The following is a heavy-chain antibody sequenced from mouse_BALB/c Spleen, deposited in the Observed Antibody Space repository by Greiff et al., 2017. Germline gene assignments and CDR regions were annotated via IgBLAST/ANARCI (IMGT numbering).Heavy chain of an antibody. CDR2: IWGGGST. D-gene: IGHD4-1*01. V-gene: IGHV2-6-4*01. CDR1: GFSLSRYS. Sequence: VKLMESGPGLVAPSQSLSITCTVSGFSLSRYSVHWVRQPPGKGLEWLGMIWGGGSTDYNSALKSRLSISKDNSKSQVFLKMNSLQTDDTAMYYCARNPLLGRGYCDYWGQGTTLTVSS. J-gene: IGHJ2*01. CDR3: ARNPLLGRGYCDY.